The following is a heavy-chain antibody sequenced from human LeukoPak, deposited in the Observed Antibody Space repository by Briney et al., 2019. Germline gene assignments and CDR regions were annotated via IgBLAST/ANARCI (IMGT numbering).Heavy chain of an antibody. J-gene: IGHJ4*02. CDR3: TRAGRYCSGGSCYSFY. Sequence: GGSLRLSCAASGFTFSSYAMSWVRQAPGEGLEWVGFIRSKAHGGTTEYAASVKGRFTISRDDSKSIAYLQMDSLKTEDTAVYYCTRAGRYCSGGSCYSFYWGQGTLVTVSS. CDR2: IRSKAHGGTT. CDR1: GFTFSSYA. D-gene: IGHD2-15*01. V-gene: IGHV3-49*04.